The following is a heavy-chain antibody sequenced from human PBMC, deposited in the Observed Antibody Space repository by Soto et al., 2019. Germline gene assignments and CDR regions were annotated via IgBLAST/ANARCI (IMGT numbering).Heavy chain of an antibody. D-gene: IGHD1-26*01. CDR1: SASLSNYY. Sequence: PSETLSLTCTVSSASLSNYYWSLIRQPAGKGLECIWRIFPTGNTDYNPSLRSRVTMSVDTSKNQFSLKLNSVTAADTAVYYCARWSLWPYDWGPGTLVTVSS. V-gene: IGHV4-4*07. CDR2: IFPTGNT. J-gene: IGHJ4*02. CDR3: ARWSLWPYD.